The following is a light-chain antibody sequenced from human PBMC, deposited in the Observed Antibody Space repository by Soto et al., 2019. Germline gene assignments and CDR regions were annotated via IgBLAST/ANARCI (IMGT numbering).Light chain of an antibody. V-gene: IGLV2-14*01. Sequence: QSALTQPASVSGSPGQSITISCTGTSSDVGGYNYVSWYQQHPGKAPKVMIYEVSNRPSGVSNRFSGPKSGNTASLTISGLQAEDEADYYCTSYTSSSTVVFGGGTKLTVL. CDR3: TSYTSSSTVV. CDR1: SSDVGGYNY. J-gene: IGLJ2*01. CDR2: EVS.